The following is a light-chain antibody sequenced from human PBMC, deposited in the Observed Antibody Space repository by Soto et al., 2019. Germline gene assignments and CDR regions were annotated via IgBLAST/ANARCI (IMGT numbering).Light chain of an antibody. CDR3: QQYYNWPPIT. CDR1: QSVTSN. V-gene: IGKV3-15*01. Sequence: EIVLTQSPATLSLSPGERATLSCRGSQSVTSNYLAWYRQKPGQAPRLLIYGASTRATGIPARFSGSGSGTEFTLTISSLQSEDFAVYYCQQYYNWPPITFGQGTRLEI. CDR2: GAS. J-gene: IGKJ5*01.